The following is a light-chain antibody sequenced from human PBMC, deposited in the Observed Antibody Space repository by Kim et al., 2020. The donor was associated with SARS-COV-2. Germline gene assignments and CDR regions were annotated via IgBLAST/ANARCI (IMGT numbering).Light chain of an antibody. CDR2: QDS. V-gene: IGLV3-1*01. Sequence: VPPGQTASITGSGDKLGDKYACWYQQKPGKAPVLVIYQDSKRPSGIPERFSGSNSGNTATLTISGTQAMDEADYYCQAWDSSTWVFGGGTQLTVL. CDR3: QAWDSSTWV. J-gene: IGLJ3*02. CDR1: KLGDKY.